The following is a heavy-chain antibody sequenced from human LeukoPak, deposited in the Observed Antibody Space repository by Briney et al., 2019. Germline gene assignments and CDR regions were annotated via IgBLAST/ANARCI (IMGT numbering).Heavy chain of an antibody. D-gene: IGHD6-13*01. CDR2: INPNSGGT. CDR3: ARDSSSSWYYFDY. J-gene: IGHJ4*02. Sequence: ASVKVSCKASGYTFTGYYMHWVRQAPGQGLEWMGWINPNSGGTNYAQEFQGRVTMTRDTSISTAYMELSRLRSDDTAVYYCARDSSSSWYYFDYWGQGTLATVSS. V-gene: IGHV1-2*02. CDR1: GYTFTGYY.